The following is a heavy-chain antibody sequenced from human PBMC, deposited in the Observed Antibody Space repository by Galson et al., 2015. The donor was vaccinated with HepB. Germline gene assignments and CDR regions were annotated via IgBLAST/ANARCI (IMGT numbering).Heavy chain of an antibody. CDR2: ITSAGYAI. CDR3: ARGVSLRYFDL. Sequence: SLRLSCAASGFTFTTYGMNWVRQAPGKGLEWVSYITSAGYAIYYADSVKGRFTISRDNAKNSLYLQINSLRSDDTAVYYCARGVSLRYFDLWGRGTLVTVSS. CDR1: GFTFTTYG. J-gene: IGHJ2*01. V-gene: IGHV3-48*04.